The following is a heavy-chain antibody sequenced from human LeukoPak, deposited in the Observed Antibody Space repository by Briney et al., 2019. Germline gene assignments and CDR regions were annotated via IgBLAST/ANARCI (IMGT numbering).Heavy chain of an antibody. V-gene: IGHV1-2*02. Sequence: ASVKVSCKASGYTFTSYYMHWVRQAPGQGLEWMGWINPNSGDTNYAQKFQGRVTMTRDTSISTAYMELSSLRSDDMAVYYCAREGEDSDDTNWFDPWGQGTLVTVSS. CDR2: INPNSGDT. D-gene: IGHD3-10*01. J-gene: IGHJ5*02. CDR1: GYTFTSYY. CDR3: AREGEDSDDTNWFDP.